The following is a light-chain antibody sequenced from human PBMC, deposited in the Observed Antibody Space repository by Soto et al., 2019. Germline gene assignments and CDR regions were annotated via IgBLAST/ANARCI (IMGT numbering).Light chain of an antibody. CDR1: QSVSSY. Sequence: EIVLTQSPATLSLSPGERATLSCRASQSVSSYLAWYQQKPGQAPRLLMYDVSNRATGIPARFSGSGSGIDFTLTISSLEAEDFALYYCHQYNSWPPGTFGQGTKVDIK. V-gene: IGKV3-11*01. CDR3: HQYNSWPPGT. J-gene: IGKJ2*01. CDR2: DVS.